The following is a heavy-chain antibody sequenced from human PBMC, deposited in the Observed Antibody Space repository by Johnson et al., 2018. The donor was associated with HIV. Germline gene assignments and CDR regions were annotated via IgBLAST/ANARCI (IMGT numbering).Heavy chain of an antibody. CDR1: GFTFSNAW. CDR3: TTAFTVTGAFDI. J-gene: IGHJ3*02. V-gene: IGHV3-15*01. Sequence: EVHLVESGGGLVKPGGSLRLSCAASGFTFSNAWMSWVRQAPGKGLEWVGRIKSKTDGGTTDYAAPVKGRFTISRDDSKNTLYLQMNSLKTEDTAVYYCTTAFTVTGAFDIWGQGTMVTVSS. D-gene: IGHD4-17*01. CDR2: IKSKTDGGTT.